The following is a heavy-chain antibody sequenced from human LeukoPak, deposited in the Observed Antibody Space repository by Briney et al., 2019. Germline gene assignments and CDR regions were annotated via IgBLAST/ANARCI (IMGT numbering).Heavy chain of an antibody. CDR3: AGRALRYFDWSRGSFDY. J-gene: IGHJ4*02. V-gene: IGHV1-18*01. CDR1: GYTFTIYG. D-gene: IGHD3-9*01. Sequence: ASVKVSCKASGYTFTIYGISWVRQAPGQGLEWMGWISGYNGNTNYAQKFQGRVTITADESTSTAYMELSSLRSEDTAVYHCAGRALRYFDWSRGSFDYWGQGTLVTVSS. CDR2: ISGYNGNT.